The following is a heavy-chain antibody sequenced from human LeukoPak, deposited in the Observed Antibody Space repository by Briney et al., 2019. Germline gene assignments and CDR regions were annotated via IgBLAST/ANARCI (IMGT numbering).Heavy chain of an antibody. D-gene: IGHD5-24*01. CDR3: ARETGHGYNWMGY. J-gene: IGHJ4*02. Sequence: ASVKVSCKASGYTFTSYGISWVRQAPGQGLEWMGGIIPFFGTANSAQKFQGRVTITADESTSTAYMELSSLRSEDTAVYYCARETGHGYNWMGYWGQGTLVTVSS. CDR2: IIPFFGTA. CDR1: GYTFTSYG. V-gene: IGHV1-69*13.